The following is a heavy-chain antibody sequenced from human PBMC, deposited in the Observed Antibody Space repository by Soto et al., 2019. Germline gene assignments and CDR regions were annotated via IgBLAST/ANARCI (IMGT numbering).Heavy chain of an antibody. V-gene: IGHV4-31*03. D-gene: IGHD2-2*01. CDR1: GGSISSGGYY. CDR3: ARDFPRVPAAPYYYYGMDV. J-gene: IGHJ6*02. Sequence: SETLSLTCTVSGGSISSGGYYWSWIRQHPGKGLEWIGYIYYSGSTYYNPSLKSRVTISVDTSKNRFSLKLSSVTAADTAVYYCARDFPRVPAAPYYYYGMDVWGQGTTVTVSS. CDR2: IYYSGST.